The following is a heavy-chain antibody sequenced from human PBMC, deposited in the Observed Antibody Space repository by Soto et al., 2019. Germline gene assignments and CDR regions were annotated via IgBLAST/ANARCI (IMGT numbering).Heavy chain of an antibody. J-gene: IGHJ4*02. Sequence: QVQLVESGGGVVQPGRSLRLSCAASGFTFSSYGMHWVRQAPGKGLEWVAVIWYDGSNKYYADSVKGRFTISRDNSKKTLYLQMNSLRAEDTAVYYCARDKLLGSTVGYYFDYWGQGTLVTVSS. V-gene: IGHV3-33*01. CDR3: ARDKLLGSTVGYYFDY. CDR2: IWYDGSNK. D-gene: IGHD2-15*01. CDR1: GFTFSSYG.